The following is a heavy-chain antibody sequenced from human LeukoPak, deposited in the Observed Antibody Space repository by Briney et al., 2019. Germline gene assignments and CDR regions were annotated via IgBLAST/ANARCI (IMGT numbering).Heavy chain of an antibody. CDR3: AREATYYYDSSGYNPAALDY. CDR1: GFTFSSYS. J-gene: IGHJ4*02. V-gene: IGHV3-21*01. D-gene: IGHD3-22*01. Sequence: GGSLRLSCAASGFTFSSYSMNWVRQAPGKGLEWVSSISSSSSYIYYADSVKGRFTISRDNAKNSLYRQMNSLRAEDTAVYYCAREATYYYDSSGYNPAALDYWGQGTLVTVSS. CDR2: ISSSSSYI.